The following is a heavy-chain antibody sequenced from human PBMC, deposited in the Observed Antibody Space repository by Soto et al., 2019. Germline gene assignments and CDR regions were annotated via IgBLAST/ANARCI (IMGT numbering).Heavy chain of an antibody. V-gene: IGHV3-30-3*01. D-gene: IGHD3-22*01. J-gene: IGHJ2*01. CDR1: GFTFSSYV. CDR3: ARVSMFSGYANWYFDL. Sequence: QVQLVESGGGVVQPGRSLRLSCAASGFTFSSYVMHWVRQAPGKGLEWVALMSYDGSRRYYAESVKGRFTISRDNSKNALFLQMNSLRTDDTAIYYCARVSMFSGYANWYFDLWGRGTLATVSS. CDR2: MSYDGSRR.